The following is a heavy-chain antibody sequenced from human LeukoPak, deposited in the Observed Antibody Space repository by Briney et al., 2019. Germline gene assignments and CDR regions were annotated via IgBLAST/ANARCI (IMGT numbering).Heavy chain of an antibody. J-gene: IGHJ4*02. CDR2: ISYDGSDK. V-gene: IGHV3-30*02. D-gene: IGHD6-19*01. CDR3: VKDVSTGWSFDS. Sequence: GGSLRLSCAASGLTYNNYGMHWVRQAPGKGLEWVTFISYDGSDKSYADSVKGRFIISRDNSKKTLYVQMNSLTTDDTAVYYCVKDVSTGWSFDSWGQGTLVTVSS. CDR1: GLTYNNYG.